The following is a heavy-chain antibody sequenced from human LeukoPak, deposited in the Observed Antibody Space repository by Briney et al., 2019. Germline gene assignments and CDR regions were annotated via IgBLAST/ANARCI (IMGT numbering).Heavy chain of an antibody. D-gene: IGHD6-13*01. CDR1: GFTFSSYG. V-gene: IGHV3-33*06. CDR3: AKEYSGYSSSWHGWDYYYGMDV. Sequence: PGRSLRLSCAASGFTFSSYGMHWVRQAPGKGLEWVAVIWYDGSNKYYADSVKGRFTISRDNSENTLYLQMNSLRAEDTAVYYCAKEYSGYSSSWHGWDYYYGMDVWGQGTTVTVSS. CDR2: IWYDGSNK. J-gene: IGHJ6*02.